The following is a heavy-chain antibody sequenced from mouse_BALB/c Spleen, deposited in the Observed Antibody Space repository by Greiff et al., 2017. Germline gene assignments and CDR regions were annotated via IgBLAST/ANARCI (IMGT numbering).Heavy chain of an antibody. Sequence: EVKVEESGGGLVKPGGSLKLSCAASGFTFSSYAMSWVRQTPEKRLEWVASISSGGSTYYPDSVKGRFTISRDNARNILYLQMSSLRSEDTAMYYCARGAYYRYEGYFDVWGAGTTVTVSS. CDR3: ARGAYYRYEGYFDV. D-gene: IGHD2-14*01. V-gene: IGHV5-6-5*01. CDR1: GFTFSSYA. J-gene: IGHJ1*01. CDR2: ISSGGST.